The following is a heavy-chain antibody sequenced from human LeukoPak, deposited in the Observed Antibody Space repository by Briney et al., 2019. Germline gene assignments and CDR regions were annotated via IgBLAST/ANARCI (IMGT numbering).Heavy chain of an antibody. J-gene: IGHJ4*02. CDR2: MRSSSRHI. CDR1: GFTFSNYS. CDR3: ARGRGLPGPLDY. V-gene: IGHV3-21*01. D-gene: IGHD3-10*01. Sequence: PGGSLRLSCEASGFTFSNYSVNWVRQAPGKGLEWVSSMRSSSRHIYYADSVQGRFTISRDNAKNSLYLQMNSLRAEDTAVYYCARGRGLPGPLDYWGQGTLVTVSS.